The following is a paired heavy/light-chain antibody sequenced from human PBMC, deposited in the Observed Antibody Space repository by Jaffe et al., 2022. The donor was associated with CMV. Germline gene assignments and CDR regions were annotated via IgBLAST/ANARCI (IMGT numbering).Heavy chain of an antibody. D-gene: IGHD3-3*02. Sequence: QVQLQESGPGLVKPSETLSLTCTVSGGSISSYYWSWIRQPPGKGLEWIGYIYYSGSTNYNPSLKSRVTISVDTSKNQFSLKLSSVTAADTAVYYCARSPPVPIFGVVNHFDYWGQGTLVTVSS. J-gene: IGHJ4*02. CDR3: ARSPPVPIFGVVNHFDY. CDR2: IYYSGST. V-gene: IGHV4-59*08. CDR1: GGSISSYY.
Light chain of an antibody. CDR2: AAS. CDR1: QGISSY. J-gene: IGKJ1*01. CDR3: QQYYSFPRT. Sequence: VIWMTQSPSLLSASTGDRVTISCRMSQGISSYLAWYQQKPGKAPELLIYAASTLQSGVPSRFSGSGSGTDFTLTISCLQSEDFATYYCQQYYSFPRTFGQGTKVEIK. V-gene: IGKV1D-8*01.